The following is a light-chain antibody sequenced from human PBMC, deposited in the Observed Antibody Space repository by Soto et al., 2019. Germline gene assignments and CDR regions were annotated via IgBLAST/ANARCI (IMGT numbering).Light chain of an antibody. V-gene: IGKV3-11*01. CDR3: QQRSNWSPLT. Sequence: EIVLTQSPATLYLSPGERDTLSCRASQSVSSYLAWYQQKPGQAPRLLIYDASNRATGIPARFSGSGSGTDFTLTISSLEPEDFAVYYCQQRSNWSPLTFGGGTKVEIK. CDR2: DAS. J-gene: IGKJ4*01. CDR1: QSVSSY.